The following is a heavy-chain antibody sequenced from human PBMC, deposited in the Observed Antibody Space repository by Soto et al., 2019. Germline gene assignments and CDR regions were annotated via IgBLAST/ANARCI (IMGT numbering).Heavy chain of an antibody. Sequence: ASVKVSCKASGYTFTSYYMHWVRQAPGQGLEWMGIINPSGGSTSYAQKFQGRVTMTRDTSTSTVYMELSSLRSEDTAVYYCARDGGRLTIFMPNQYYYYYYGMDVWGQ. CDR3: ARDGGRLTIFMPNQYYYYYYGMDV. J-gene: IGHJ6*02. V-gene: IGHV1-46*01. D-gene: IGHD3-3*01. CDR1: GYTFTSYY. CDR2: INPSGGST.